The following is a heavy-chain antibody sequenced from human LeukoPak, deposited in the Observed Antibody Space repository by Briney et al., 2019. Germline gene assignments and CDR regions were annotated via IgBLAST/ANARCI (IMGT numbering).Heavy chain of an antibody. CDR3: AKDGGLWISAHWGDS. CDR2: ISTGGGNT. CDR1: GFTFSSYT. D-gene: IGHD2-2*03. Sequence: GGSLRLSCTASGFTFSSYTMSWVRQAPGKGLKWVSTISTGGGNTYYADSVQGRFTVSRDDSKNTLYLQMNSLRAEDTAIYYCAKDGGLWISAHWGDSWGRGTLVTVSS. J-gene: IGHJ4*02. V-gene: IGHV3-23*01.